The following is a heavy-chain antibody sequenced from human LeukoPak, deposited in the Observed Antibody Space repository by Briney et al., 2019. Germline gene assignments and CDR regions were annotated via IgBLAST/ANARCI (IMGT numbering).Heavy chain of an antibody. CDR2: IYSGGST. CDR3: AREGRGYCSRTSCLYYYYYYMDV. D-gene: IGHD2-2*01. CDR1: GFTFSNYG. J-gene: IGHJ6*03. Sequence: GGSLRLSCAASGFTFSNYGMSWVRQAPGKGLEWVSVIYSGGSTSYADSVKGRFTISRDNSKNTLYLQMNSLRAEDTAVYYCAREGRGYCSRTSCLYYYYYYMDVWGKGTTVTVSS. V-gene: IGHV3-53*01.